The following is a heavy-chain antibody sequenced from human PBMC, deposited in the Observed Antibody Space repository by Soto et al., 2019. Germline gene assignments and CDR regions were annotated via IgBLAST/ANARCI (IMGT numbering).Heavy chain of an antibody. V-gene: IGHV4-30-2*01. CDR3: ASVPCS. CDR2: IYHSGST. J-gene: IGHJ5*02. D-gene: IGHD2-8*01. Sequence: SETLSVTCAVSGGSISSGGYSWSWIRQPPGKGLEWIGYIYHSGSTYYNPSLKSRVTISVDRSKNQFSLKLSSVTAADTAVYYCASVPCSWGQGTLVTVSS. CDR1: GGSISSGGYS.